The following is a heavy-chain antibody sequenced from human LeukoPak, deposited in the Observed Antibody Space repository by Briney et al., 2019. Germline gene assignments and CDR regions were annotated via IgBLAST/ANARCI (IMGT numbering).Heavy chain of an antibody. J-gene: IGHJ5*02. Sequence: SETLSLTCTVSGYSISSGYYWGWIRQPPRKGMEWSGSIYHSGSTSYNPSLSSRVTMSGDTSKNQFSLKLRSVTGADTAVYYWARVGYCSSTSCSWFDAWGQGTRVTVSS. CDR3: ARVGYCSSTSCSWFDA. V-gene: IGHV4-38-2*02. D-gene: IGHD2-2*01. CDR1: GYSISSGYY. CDR2: IYHSGST.